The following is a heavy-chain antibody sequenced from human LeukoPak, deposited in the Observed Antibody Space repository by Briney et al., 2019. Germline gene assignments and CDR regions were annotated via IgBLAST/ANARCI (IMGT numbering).Heavy chain of an antibody. CDR1: GGSISSSSYY. D-gene: IGHD6-13*01. J-gene: IGHJ4*02. Sequence: SETLSLTCTVSGGSISSSSYYWGWIRQPPGKGLEWIGNIYYSGSTYYNPSLKSRVTISVDTSKNQFSLKLSSVTAADTAVYYCARHEGSSSSSPFDYWGQGTLVTVSS. CDR3: ARHEGSSSSSPFDY. CDR2: IYYSGST. V-gene: IGHV4-39*07.